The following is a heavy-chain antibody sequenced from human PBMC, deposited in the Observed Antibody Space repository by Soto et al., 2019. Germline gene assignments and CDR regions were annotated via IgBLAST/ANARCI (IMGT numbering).Heavy chain of an antibody. J-gene: IGHJ4*02. CDR2: INPNSGGT. V-gene: IGHV1-2*02. CDR1: GYTFTGYY. Sequence: GASVKVSCKASGYTFTGYYMHWVRQAPGQGLEWMGWINPNSGGTNYAQKFQRRVTMTWDTFISTDYMELSRLRSVDKVVYYCERGVSSGGSRNLLDYWGQRTLVTVS. D-gene: IGHD2-15*01. CDR3: ERGVSSGGSRNLLDY.